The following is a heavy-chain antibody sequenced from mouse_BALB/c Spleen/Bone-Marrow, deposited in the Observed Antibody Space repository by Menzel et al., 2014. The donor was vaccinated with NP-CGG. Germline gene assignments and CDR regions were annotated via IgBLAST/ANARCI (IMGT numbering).Heavy chain of an antibody. CDR3: ARSTMITTGYYYAMGY. J-gene: IGHJ4*01. Sequence: VQLKESGGGLVQPGGSRKVSCAASGLTFSSFGMHWVRQAPEKGLEWVAYISSGSSTIYYADTVKGRFTISRDNPKNTLFLQMTSLRSEDTAMYYCARSTMITTGYYYAMGYWGQGTSVTVSS. CDR2: ISSGSSTI. D-gene: IGHD2-4*01. CDR1: GLTFSSFG. V-gene: IGHV5-17*02.